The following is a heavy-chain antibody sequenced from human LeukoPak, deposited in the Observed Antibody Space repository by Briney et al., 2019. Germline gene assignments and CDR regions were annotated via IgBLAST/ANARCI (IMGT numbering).Heavy chain of an antibody. V-gene: IGHV4-59*11. CDR1: GGSISSHY. CDR2: IYYSGST. CDR3: ARELTTYYYDSSGYATGAFDY. D-gene: IGHD3-22*01. Sequence: SETLPLTCTVSGGSISSHYWSWIRQPPGKGLEWIGYIYYSGSTNYNPSLKSRVTISVDTSKNQFSLRLSSVTAADTAVYYCARELTTYYYDSSGYATGAFDYWGQGTLVTVSS. J-gene: IGHJ4*02.